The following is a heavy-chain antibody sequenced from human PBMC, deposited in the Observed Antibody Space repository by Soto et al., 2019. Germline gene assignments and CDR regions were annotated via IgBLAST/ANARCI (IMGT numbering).Heavy chain of an antibody. V-gene: IGHV3-23*01. D-gene: IGHD1-20*01. CDR2: IGAGGTPT. CDR1: GFTFSSYA. Sequence: GSLRLSCAASGFTFSSYAMTWVRQAPGEGLEWVSTIGAGGTPTYYADSVKGRFTISRDKSRSTLYLQVSSLRAEDTAVYYCAKDRPYNWRDLDYYGMDVWGQGTTVTV. J-gene: IGHJ6*02. CDR3: AKDRPYNWRDLDYYGMDV.